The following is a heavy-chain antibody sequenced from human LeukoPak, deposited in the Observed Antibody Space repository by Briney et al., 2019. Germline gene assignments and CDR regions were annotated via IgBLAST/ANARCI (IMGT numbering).Heavy chain of an antibody. CDR1: GFTVSSNY. D-gene: IGHD3-10*01. CDR2: IYSGGST. CDR3: ARGELWFGEYYFDY. Sequence: QPGGSLRLSCAASGFTVSSNYMSWVRQAPGKGLEWVSAIYSGGSTYYADSVKGRFTISRDNSKNTLYLQMNSLRAEDTAVYYCARGELWFGEYYFDYWGQGTLVTVSS. V-gene: IGHV3-53*01. J-gene: IGHJ4*02.